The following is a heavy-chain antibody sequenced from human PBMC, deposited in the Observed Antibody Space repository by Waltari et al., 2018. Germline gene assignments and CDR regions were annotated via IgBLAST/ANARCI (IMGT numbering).Heavy chain of an antibody. CDR2: IYDSGST. Sequence: QVQLQESGPGLVKPSQTLSLTCTVSGGSISSGDYYWSWIRQPPGKGLEWSGYIYDSGSTYYNPSLKGRVTISVDTSKNQFSLKLSSVTAADTAVYYCARAPGPIRGNVFDIWGQGTMVTVSS. CDR1: GGSISSGDYY. J-gene: IGHJ3*02. CDR3: ARAPGPIRGNVFDI. V-gene: IGHV4-30-4*08.